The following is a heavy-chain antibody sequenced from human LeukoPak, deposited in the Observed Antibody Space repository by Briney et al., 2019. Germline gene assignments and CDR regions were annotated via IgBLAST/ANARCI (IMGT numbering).Heavy chain of an antibody. CDR2: IYYSGST. V-gene: IGHV4-59*01. CDR3: ARGTPRLLWFGESFDY. J-gene: IGHJ4*02. Sequence: PSETLSLTCTVSGGSISSYYWSWIRQPPGKGLEWIGYIYYSGSTNYNPSLKSRVTISVDTSKNQFSLKLSSVTAADTAVYYCARGTPRLLWFGESFDYWGQGTLVTVSS. D-gene: IGHD3-10*01. CDR1: GGSISSYY.